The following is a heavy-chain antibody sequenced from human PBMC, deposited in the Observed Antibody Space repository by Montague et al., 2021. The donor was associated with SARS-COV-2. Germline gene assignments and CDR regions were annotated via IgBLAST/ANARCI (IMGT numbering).Heavy chain of an antibody. J-gene: IGHJ4*02. Sequence: SLRLSCAASGFTVSSNYMSWVRQAPGKGLEWVSLIYSSGRTSYADSVKGRFTMSRDNSKNTLYLQMNSPRAEDMAVYYCARDFGESRDHWGQGTLVTVSS. V-gene: IGHV3-53*01. CDR3: ARDFGESRDH. CDR1: GFTVSSNY. D-gene: IGHD3-10*01. CDR2: IYSSGRT.